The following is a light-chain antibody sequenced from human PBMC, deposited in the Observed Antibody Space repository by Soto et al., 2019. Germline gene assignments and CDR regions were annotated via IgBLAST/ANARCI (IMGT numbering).Light chain of an antibody. CDR2: DAS. Sequence: DIQMTQSPSSLSASVGDRVTITCQASQDISNYLNWYQQKPGKAPKLLIYDASNLETGVPSRFSGSRSGTDFTFTISSLQPEDIATYYCQQYYNLPWTFGQGTKVEIK. CDR3: QQYYNLPWT. CDR1: QDISNY. J-gene: IGKJ1*01. V-gene: IGKV1-33*01.